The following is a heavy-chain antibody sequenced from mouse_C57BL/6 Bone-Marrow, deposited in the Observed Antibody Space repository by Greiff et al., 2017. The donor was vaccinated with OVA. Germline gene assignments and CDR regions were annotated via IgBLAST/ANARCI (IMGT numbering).Heavy chain of an antibody. Sequence: EVQVVESGGGLVQPGGSLKLSCAASGFTFSDYYMYWVRQTPEKRLEWVAYISNGGGSTYYPDTVKGRFTISRDNAKNTLYLQMSRLKSEDTAMYYCARHYYDYNWYFDVWGTGTTVTVSS. CDR2: ISNGGGST. J-gene: IGHJ1*03. V-gene: IGHV5-12*01. D-gene: IGHD2-4*01. CDR1: GFTFSDYY. CDR3: ARHYYDYNWYFDV.